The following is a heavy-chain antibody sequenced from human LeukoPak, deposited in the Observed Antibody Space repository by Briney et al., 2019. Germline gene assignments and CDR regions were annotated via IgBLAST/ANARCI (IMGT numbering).Heavy chain of an antibody. D-gene: IGHD3-22*01. CDR1: GFTFSSYA. J-gene: IGHJ4*02. Sequence: GGSLRLSCAASGFTFSSYAMSWVRQAPGKGLEWVANIKQDGSDKYYVDSVKGRFSISRDNAKNSLYLQMNSLRAEDTAVYYCAREPYYYDSSGHDYWGQGTLVTVSS. V-gene: IGHV3-7*01. CDR3: AREPYYYDSSGHDY. CDR2: IKQDGSDK.